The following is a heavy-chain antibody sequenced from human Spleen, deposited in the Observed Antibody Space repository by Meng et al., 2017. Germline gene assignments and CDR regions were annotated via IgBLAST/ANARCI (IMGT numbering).Heavy chain of an antibody. CDR2: ISSTSNYI. V-gene: IGHV3-21*01. D-gene: IGHD3-22*01. CDR3: ARETYYYDSSGYYGYYYYYGMDV. J-gene: IGHJ6*02. Sequence: GGSLRLTCVASGFTFSIYSMSWVRQAPGKGLEWVSSISSTSNYIYYSESVKGRFTISRDSAKNSLYLQMNSLRAEDTAVYYCARETYYYDSSGYYGYYYYYGMDVWGQGTTVTVSS. CDR1: GFTFSIYS.